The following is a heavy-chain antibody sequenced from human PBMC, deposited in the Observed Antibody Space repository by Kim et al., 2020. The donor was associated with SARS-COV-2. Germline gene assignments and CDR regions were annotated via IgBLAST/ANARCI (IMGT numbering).Heavy chain of an antibody. J-gene: IGHJ6*02. CDR2: INPNSGGT. CDR3: ARDGTFSRRAQERITMVRGVIDGMDV. V-gene: IGHV1-2*02. Sequence: ASVKVSCKASGYTFTGYYMHWVRQAPGQGLEWIGWINPNSGGTNYAQKFQGRVTMTRDTSISTAYMELSRLRSDDTAMYYCARDGTFSRRAQERITMVRGVIDGMDVWGQGTTVTVSS. D-gene: IGHD3-10*01. CDR1: GYTFTGYY.